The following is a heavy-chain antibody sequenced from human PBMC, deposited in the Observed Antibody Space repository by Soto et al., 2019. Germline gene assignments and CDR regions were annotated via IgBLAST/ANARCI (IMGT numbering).Heavy chain of an antibody. CDR1: GFTFSSYD. J-gene: IGHJ6*02. CDR2: ISDSGDTR. CDR3: AKGNYYDPLEYGMDV. D-gene: IGHD3-22*01. V-gene: IGHV3-23*01. Sequence: GGSLRLSCAASGFTFSSYDMSWVRQAPGKGLEWVSVISDSGDTRHYKDSVKGRFTVSRDNSKNTLYLQMNTLRAEDTAVYFCAKGNYYDPLEYGMDVWGQGTTVTVSS.